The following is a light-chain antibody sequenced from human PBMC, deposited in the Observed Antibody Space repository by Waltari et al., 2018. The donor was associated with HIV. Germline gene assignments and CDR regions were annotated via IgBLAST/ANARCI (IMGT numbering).Light chain of an antibody. CDR1: ALPNQY. CDR3: ESADNSGTYWV. CDR2: KDT. Sequence: SYELTQPPSVSVSPGQTAKITCSGDALPNQYAHWYHQKPGQAPLLVIYKDTQRPSGIPERFSGSHSGTTVTLIISGVQAEDEADYYCESADNSGTYWVFGGGTKLSVL. V-gene: IGLV3-25*03. J-gene: IGLJ3*02.